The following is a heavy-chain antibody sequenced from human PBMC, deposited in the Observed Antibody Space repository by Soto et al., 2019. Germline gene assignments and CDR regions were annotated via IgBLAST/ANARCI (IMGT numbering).Heavy chain of an antibody. Sequence: HPGGSLRLSCTPSGFIFSDYSMNWVRQAPGKGLEWISYITTTSSTMYYADSVKGRFTISRDNAKNSLYLQMNSLRDEDTAVYYCARDSSGRQYYSMDVWGQGTAVTVSS. V-gene: IGHV3-48*02. CDR1: GFIFSDYS. D-gene: IGHD3-22*01. J-gene: IGHJ6*02. CDR3: ARDSSGRQYYSMDV. CDR2: ITTTSSTM.